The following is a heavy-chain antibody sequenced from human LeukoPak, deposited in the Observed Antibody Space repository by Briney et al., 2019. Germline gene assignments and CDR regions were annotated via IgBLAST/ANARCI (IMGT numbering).Heavy chain of an antibody. Sequence: PSETLSHTCTVSGGSITSYYWSWIRQPPGKGLEWIGYIYYSGSTNYNPSLKSRVTISVDTSKNQFSLKLSSVTAADTAVYYRARDDAFPLAAFDIWGQGTMATVSS. CDR1: GGSITSYY. D-gene: IGHD2-21*01. V-gene: IGHV4-59*01. J-gene: IGHJ3*02. CDR2: IYYSGST. CDR3: ARDDAFPLAAFDI.